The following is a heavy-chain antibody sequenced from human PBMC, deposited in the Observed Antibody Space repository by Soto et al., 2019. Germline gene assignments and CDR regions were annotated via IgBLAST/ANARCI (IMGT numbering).Heavy chain of an antibody. V-gene: IGHV5-10-1*01. J-gene: IGHJ4*02. D-gene: IGHD2-15*01. CDR1: GYSFTSYC. CDR3: ARGYCSGGSCYLDY. Sequence: VESLKRSGKGCGYSFTSYCVSSVRQMPGKGLEWMGRIDPSDSYTNYSPSFQGHVTISADKSISTAYLQWSSLKASDTAMYYCARGYCSGGSCYLDYWGQGTLVPVSS. CDR2: IDPSDSYT.